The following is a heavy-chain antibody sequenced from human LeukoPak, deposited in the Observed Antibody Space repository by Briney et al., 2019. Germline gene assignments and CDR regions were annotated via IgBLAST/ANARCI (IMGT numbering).Heavy chain of an antibody. Sequence: SKTLSLTCTVSGGSISSYYWSWIRQPPGKGLEWIGYMFYSGSTNYNPSLKSRVTISVDTSKNQFSLKLSSVTAADTAVYYCARVGGITMIVVLITDAFDIWGQGTMVTVSS. CDR3: ARVGGITMIVVLITDAFDI. CDR1: GGSISSYY. D-gene: IGHD3-22*01. CDR2: MFYSGST. V-gene: IGHV4-59*12. J-gene: IGHJ3*02.